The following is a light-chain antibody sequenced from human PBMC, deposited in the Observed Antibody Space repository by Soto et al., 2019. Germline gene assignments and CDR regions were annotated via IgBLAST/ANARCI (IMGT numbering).Light chain of an antibody. V-gene: IGLV1-40*01. CDR2: GNS. CDR1: SSNIGAGYD. CDR3: QSYHSSFYVV. J-gene: IGLJ2*01. Sequence: QSVLTQPPSVSGAPGQRVTISCTGSSSNIGAGYDVHWYQQLPGTAPKLLIYGNSNRPSGVPDRFSGSKSGTSASLAITGLQAEDEADYSCQSYHSSFYVVFGGGTKLTVL.